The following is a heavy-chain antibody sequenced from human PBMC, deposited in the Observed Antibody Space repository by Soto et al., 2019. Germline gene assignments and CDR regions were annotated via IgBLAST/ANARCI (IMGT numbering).Heavy chain of an antibody. CDR2: IYYSGNT. J-gene: IGHJ4*02. CDR3: AREGALGNFEY. V-gene: IGHV4-31*03. CDR1: GGSFSRGGYY. D-gene: IGHD1-26*01. Sequence: PSETLSLTCTVSGGSFSRGGYYWSWIRQQPGKGLEWIGYIYYSGNTSYNPSLKSRVIISVDTSKNQFSLKLRSVTAADTAVYYCAREGALGNFEYWGQGTLVTVS.